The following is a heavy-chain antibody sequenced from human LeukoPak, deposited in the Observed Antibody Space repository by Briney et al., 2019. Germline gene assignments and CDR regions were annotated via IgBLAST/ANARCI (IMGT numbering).Heavy chain of an antibody. V-gene: IGHV3-9*01. Sequence: GGSLRLSCAASGFTFDDYAMPWVRHAPGKGLEWVSGISWNSGSIGYADSVKGRFTISRDNAKNSLYLQMNSLRAEDTALYYCAKAYHSGSYPQEVDYWGQGTLVTVSS. CDR1: GFTFDDYA. CDR3: AKAYHSGSYPQEVDY. CDR2: ISWNSGSI. J-gene: IGHJ4*02. D-gene: IGHD1-26*01.